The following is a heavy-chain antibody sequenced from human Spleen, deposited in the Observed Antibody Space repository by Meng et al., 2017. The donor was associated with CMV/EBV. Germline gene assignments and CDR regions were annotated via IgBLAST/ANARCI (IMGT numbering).Heavy chain of an antibody. V-gene: IGHV1-18*01. Sequence: ASVQVSCKASGYTFTSYGISWVRQAPGQGLEWMGWISAYNGNRNYAQKLQGRVTMTTDTSTSTAYMELRSLTSDDTAVYYCARSNYDFWSGCDYWGQGTLVTVSS. J-gene: IGHJ4*02. CDR3: ARSNYDFWSGCDY. CDR2: ISAYNGNR. D-gene: IGHD3-3*01. CDR1: GYTFTSYG.